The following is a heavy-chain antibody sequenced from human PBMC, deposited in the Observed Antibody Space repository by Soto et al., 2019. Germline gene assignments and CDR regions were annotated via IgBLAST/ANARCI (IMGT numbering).Heavy chain of an antibody. J-gene: IGHJ5*02. CDR3: VRWTGTLLLNWLDP. Sequence: EVQLVESGGGLVQPGGSLRLSCVASGFTFNEYWMHWVRQAPGKGLAWVSRVNIDGSSTNYADSVKGRFTISRDNAKNTLYLHMNSLRVEDTAVYYCVRWTGTLLLNWLDPWGHGTLVTVSS. CDR2: VNIDGSST. V-gene: IGHV3-74*01. D-gene: IGHD1-7*01. CDR1: GFTFNEYW.